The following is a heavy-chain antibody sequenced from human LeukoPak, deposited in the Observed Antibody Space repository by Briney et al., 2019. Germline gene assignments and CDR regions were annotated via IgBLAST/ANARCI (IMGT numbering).Heavy chain of an antibody. V-gene: IGHV1-69*06. CDR2: IIPIFGTA. CDR1: GGTFSSYA. J-gene: IGHJ4*02. CDR3: AVGGIVATINFDY. Sequence: AAVKVSCKASGGTFSSYAISWVRQAPGQGLEWMGGIIPIFGTANYAQKFQGRVTITADKSTSTAYMELSSLRSEDTAVYYCAVGGIVATINFDYWGQGTLVTVSS. D-gene: IGHD5-12*01.